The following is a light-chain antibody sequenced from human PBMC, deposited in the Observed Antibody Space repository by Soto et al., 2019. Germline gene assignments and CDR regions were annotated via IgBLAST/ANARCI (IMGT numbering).Light chain of an antibody. CDR1: QGISSY. V-gene: IGKV1-8*01. CDR2: KAS. Sequence: AIRMTQSRSSFSASTGDRVTITCRASQGISSYLAWYQQKPGKAPKLLIYKASSLESGVPSRFSGSGSGTEFTLTITSLKPDDFATYYCQHYSTVWAFGQGTKVDIK. J-gene: IGKJ1*01. CDR3: QHYSTVWA.